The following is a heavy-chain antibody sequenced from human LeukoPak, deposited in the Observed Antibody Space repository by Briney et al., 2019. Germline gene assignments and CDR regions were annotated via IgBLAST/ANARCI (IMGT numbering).Heavy chain of an antibody. D-gene: IGHD3-16*01. CDR3: ASGGGYAYY. V-gene: IGHV4-34*01. J-gene: IGHJ4*02. CDR1: GGSFSGYY. CDR2: INHSGST. Sequence: KSSETLSLTCAVYGGSFSGYYWSWIRLPPGKGLEWIGEINHSGSTNYNPSLKSRVTISVDTSKNQFSLKLSSVTAADTAVYYCASGGGYAYYWGQGALVTVSS.